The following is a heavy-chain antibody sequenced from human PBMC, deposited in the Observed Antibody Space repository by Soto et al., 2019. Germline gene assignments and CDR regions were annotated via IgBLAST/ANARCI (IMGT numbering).Heavy chain of an antibody. Sequence: SETLSLTCAVYGGSFSGYYWTWIRQPPGTGLKWIGEINHSGSTNYNPSLKSRVTISVDTSKNQFSLKLTSVTAADTAVYYCARDKITGLFDYWGQGTLVTAPQ. CDR2: INHSGST. J-gene: IGHJ4*02. V-gene: IGHV4-34*01. CDR3: ARDKITGLFDY. CDR1: GGSFSGYY. D-gene: IGHD2-8*02.